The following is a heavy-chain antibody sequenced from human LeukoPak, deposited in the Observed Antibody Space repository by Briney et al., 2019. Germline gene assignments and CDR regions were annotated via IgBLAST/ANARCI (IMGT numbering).Heavy chain of an antibody. CDR1: GYTFTSYD. J-gene: IGHJ6*02. V-gene: IGHV1-8*01. Sequence: GASVKVSCKASGYTFTSYDINWVRQATGQGLEWMGWMNPNSGNTGYAQEFQGRVTMSRNTSISTAYMELSSLRSEDTAVYYCARAIIAAAGNALTTYPTRNYGMDVWGQGTTVTVSS. CDR3: ARAIIAAAGNALTTYPTRNYGMDV. CDR2: MNPNSGNT. D-gene: IGHD6-13*01.